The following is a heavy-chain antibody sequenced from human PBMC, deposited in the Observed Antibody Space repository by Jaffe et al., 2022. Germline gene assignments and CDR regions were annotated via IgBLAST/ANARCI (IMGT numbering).Heavy chain of an antibody. CDR2: IYHSGST. D-gene: IGHD3-10*01. Sequence: QVQLQESGPGLVKPSETLSLTCAVSGYSISSGYYWGWIRQPPGKGLEWIGSIYHSGSTYYNPSLKSRVTISVDTSKNQFSLKLSSVTAADTAVYYCARKFSNYYGSGIKYYFDYWGQGTLVTVSS. J-gene: IGHJ4*02. CDR1: GYSISSGYY. V-gene: IGHV4-38-2*01. CDR3: ARKFSNYYGSGIKYYFDY.